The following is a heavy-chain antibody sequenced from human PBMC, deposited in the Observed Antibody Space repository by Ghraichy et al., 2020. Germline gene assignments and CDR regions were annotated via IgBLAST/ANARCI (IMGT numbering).Heavy chain of an antibody. Sequence: SETLSLTCTVSGGSISNYYWDWIRQPPGKGLEWIGFVHYSGTTKYNPSLKSRVTISVDTSKNQFSLNLNSVSAVDTAVYYCAKESLPGTGRYEVLHVWGQGTLVTVSS. CDR2: VHYSGTT. CDR3: AKESLPGTGRYEVLHV. J-gene: IGHJ3*01. D-gene: IGHD1-14*01. CDR1: GGSISNYY. V-gene: IGHV4-59*01.